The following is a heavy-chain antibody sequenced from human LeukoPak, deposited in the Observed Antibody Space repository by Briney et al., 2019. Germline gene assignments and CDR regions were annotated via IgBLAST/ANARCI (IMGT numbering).Heavy chain of an antibody. CDR3: AKDLLTVTTVHYYYYYGMDV. Sequence: GRSLRLSCAASGFTFSSYGMHWVRQAPGKGLEWVAVISYDGSNKYYADSVKGRFTISRDNSKNTLYLQMNSLRAEDTAVYYCAKDLLTVTTVHYYYYYGMDVWGQGTTVTVSS. V-gene: IGHV3-30*18. J-gene: IGHJ6*02. CDR2: ISYDGSNK. D-gene: IGHD4-17*01. CDR1: GFTFSSYG.